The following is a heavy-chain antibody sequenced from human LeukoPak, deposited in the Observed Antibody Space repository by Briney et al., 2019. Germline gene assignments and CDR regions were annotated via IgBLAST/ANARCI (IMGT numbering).Heavy chain of an antibody. CDR2: ISAYNGNT. CDR1: GYTFTSYG. CDR3: ARTPFLYCSGGSCYSDF. Sequence: VASVKVSCKASGYTFTSYGISWVRQAPGQGLEWMGWISAYNGNTNYVQKLQDRVTMATDTSTSTAYMELRSLRSDDTAVYYCARTPFLYCSGGSCYSDFWGQGTLVTVSS. V-gene: IGHV1-18*01. J-gene: IGHJ4*02. D-gene: IGHD2-15*01.